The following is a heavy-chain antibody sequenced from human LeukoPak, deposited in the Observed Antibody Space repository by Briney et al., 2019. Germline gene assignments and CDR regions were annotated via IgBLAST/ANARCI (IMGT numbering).Heavy chain of an antibody. CDR2: IQYSEHT. J-gene: IGHJ4*02. D-gene: IGHD6-13*01. CDR1: SVSASGVNYY. V-gene: IGHV4-61*01. CDR3: ARTGSTGGY. Sequence: TSETLSPTCTVSSVSASGVNYYCSWIRHSPGKGLEWFGYIQYSEHTVYSPSLECRVTMSIDPPKHQFSLDLRSVTAGDTAVYYCARTGSTGGYWGQGTLVTVSS.